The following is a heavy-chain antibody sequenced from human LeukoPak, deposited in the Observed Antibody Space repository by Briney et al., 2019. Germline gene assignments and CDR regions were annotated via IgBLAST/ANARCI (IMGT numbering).Heavy chain of an antibody. CDR2: ITNCGSTI. V-gene: IGHV3-11*01. CDR3: AREYCRSTSCYGYPDY. J-gene: IGHJ4*02. CDR1: GFTFSDYY. Sequence: GGSLRLSCAASGFTFSDYYLSWIRQAPGKGLECVSYITNCGSTIYYADSVKGRFTISRDNAKNSLYLQMNSLRAEDTAVYYCAREYCRSTSCYGYPDYWGQGTLVTVSS. D-gene: IGHD2-2*01.